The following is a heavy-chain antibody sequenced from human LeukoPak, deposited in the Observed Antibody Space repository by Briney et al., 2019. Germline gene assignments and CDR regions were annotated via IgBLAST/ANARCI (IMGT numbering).Heavy chain of an antibody. CDR2: IYYSGST. CDR3: AREDYYGSGSYYRSYYMDV. D-gene: IGHD3-10*01. V-gene: IGHV4-59*01. Sequence: SETLSLTCTVSGGSISSYYWSWIRQPPGKGLEWIGYIYYSGSTNHNPSLKSRVTISVDTSKNQFSLKLSSVTAADTAVYYCAREDYYGSGSYYRSYYMDVWGKGTTVTVSS. CDR1: GGSISSYY. J-gene: IGHJ6*03.